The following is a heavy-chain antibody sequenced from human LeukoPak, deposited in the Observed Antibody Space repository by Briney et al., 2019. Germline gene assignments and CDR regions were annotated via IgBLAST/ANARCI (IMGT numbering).Heavy chain of an antibody. CDR1: GFTFSTYS. CDR2: ISSSSSTI. CDR3: ARDRYGDYTYDY. Sequence: GGSLRLSCAASGFTFSTYSMNWVRQAPGKGLEWVSYISSSSSTIYYADSVKGRFTISRDIARNSLYPQMNSLRDEDTAVYYCARDRYGDYTYDYWGQGTLVTVSS. D-gene: IGHD4-17*01. V-gene: IGHV3-48*02. J-gene: IGHJ4*02.